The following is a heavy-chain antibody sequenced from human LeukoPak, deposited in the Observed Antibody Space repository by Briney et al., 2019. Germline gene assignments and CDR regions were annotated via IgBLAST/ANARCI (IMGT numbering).Heavy chain of an antibody. CDR2: INPSGGST. Sequence: GASVKVSCKASGYTFTSYYMHWVRQAPGQGLEWMGIINPSGGSTSYAQKFQGRVTMTRDTSTSTVYMELSSLRSEDTAVYHCARDPSSGGIAARFDYWGQGTLVTVSS. CDR3: ARDPSSGGIAARFDY. V-gene: IGHV1-46*01. CDR1: GYTFTSYY. D-gene: IGHD6-6*01. J-gene: IGHJ4*02.